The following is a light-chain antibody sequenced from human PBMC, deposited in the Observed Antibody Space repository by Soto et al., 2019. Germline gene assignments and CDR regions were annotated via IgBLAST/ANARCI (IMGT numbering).Light chain of an antibody. CDR1: QSVSSSC. J-gene: IGKJ3*01. V-gene: IGKV3-20*01. Sequence: EIVLTQSPGTLSLSPGERATLSCRASQSVSSSCLAWYQQRPGQAPRLLIYGASSRATAIPDRFSGSGSGTDFTLTISRLEPEDFAVYYWQWSDNSPPIFTFGPGTKVDIK. CDR2: GAS. CDR3: QWSDNSPPIFT.